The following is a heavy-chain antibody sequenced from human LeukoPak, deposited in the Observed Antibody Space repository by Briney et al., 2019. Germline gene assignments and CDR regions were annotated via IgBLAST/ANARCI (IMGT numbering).Heavy chain of an antibody. CDR2: INPNSGGT. CDR1: GYTFTGYY. V-gene: IGHV1-2*02. D-gene: IGHD6-13*01. CDR3: ARGGLSSSPWGNWFDP. J-gene: IGHJ5*02. Sequence: GASVKVSCKASGYTFTGYYIHWVRQAPGQGLEWMGWINPNSGGTHYVQMFQGRVTMTRDTSISTVYMEVTRLRSDDTAVYYCARGGLSSSPWGNWFDPWGQGTLVTVSS.